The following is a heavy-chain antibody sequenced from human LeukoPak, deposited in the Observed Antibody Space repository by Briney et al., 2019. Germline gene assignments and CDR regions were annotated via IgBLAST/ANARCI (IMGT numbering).Heavy chain of an antibody. CDR1: GYTFTGYY. CDR2: INLNSGGT. Sequence: GASVKVSCQASGYTFTGYYMHWVRQAPGQGLEWMGGINLNSGGTNYAQKFQGRVTMTRDTSISTAYMELSRLRSDDTAVYCCARALSKPDYYYYMDVWGKGTTVTVSS. D-gene: IGHD1-14*01. V-gene: IGHV1-2*02. J-gene: IGHJ6*03. CDR3: ARALSKPDYYYYMDV.